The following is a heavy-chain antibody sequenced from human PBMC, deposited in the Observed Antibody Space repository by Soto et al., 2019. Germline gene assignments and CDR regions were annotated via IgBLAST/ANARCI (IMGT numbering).Heavy chain of an antibody. D-gene: IGHD5-18*01. CDR3: ARGGLGYGNWFDP. V-gene: IGHV5-10-1*01. CDR2: IDPSDSFT. J-gene: IGHJ5*02. CDR1: GYTFTSSW. Sequence: PGESLKISCQASGYTFTSSWINWVRQKAGKGLEWMGGIDPSDSFTNYSPSLEGHVTISVDTSINTAYLQWSSLKASDTAIYYCARGGLGYGNWFDPWGQGTVVTVSS.